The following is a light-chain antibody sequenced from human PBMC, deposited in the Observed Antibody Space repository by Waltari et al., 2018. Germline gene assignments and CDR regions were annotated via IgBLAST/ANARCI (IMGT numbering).Light chain of an antibody. CDR1: SSDGGGYNY. J-gene: IGLJ2*01. V-gene: IGLV2-11*01. CDR2: DVT. CDR3: CSYAGP. Sequence: QSALTQPRSVSGSPGQSVAISCTGTSSDGGGYNYVSWYQQHPGKAPKLMIYDVTKRPSGVPDRFSGSKSGNTASLTISGLQADDEADYYCCSYAGPFGGGTKLTVL.